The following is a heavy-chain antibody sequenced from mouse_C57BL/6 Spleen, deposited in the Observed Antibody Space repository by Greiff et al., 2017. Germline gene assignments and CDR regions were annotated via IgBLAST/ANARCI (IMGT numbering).Heavy chain of an antibody. CDR2: ISDGGSYT. D-gene: IGHD1-1*01. CDR3: ARDHYYGSSYDWFAY. V-gene: IGHV5-4*01. CDR1: GFTFSSYA. Sequence: EVHLVESGGGLVKPGGSLKLSCAASGFTFSSYAMSWVRQTPEKRLEWVATISDGGSYTYYPDNVKGRFTISRDNAKNNLYLQMSHLKSEDTAMYYCARDHYYGSSYDWFAYWGQGTLVTVSA. J-gene: IGHJ3*01.